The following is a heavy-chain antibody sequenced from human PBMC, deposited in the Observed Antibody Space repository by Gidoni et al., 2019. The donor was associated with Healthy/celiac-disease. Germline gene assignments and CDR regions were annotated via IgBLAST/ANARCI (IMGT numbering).Heavy chain of an antibody. Sequence: QVQLQESGPGLVKPSQTLSLTCTVSGGSISSGGYYWSWFRQHPGKGLEWIGYIYYSGSTYYNPSLKSRVTISVDTSKNQFSLKLSSVTAADTAVYYCARSRYCSSTSCSDYYYYYGMDVWGQGTTVTVSS. CDR1: GGSISSGGYY. CDR2: IYYSGST. D-gene: IGHD2-2*01. V-gene: IGHV4-31*03. J-gene: IGHJ6*02. CDR3: ARSRYCSSTSCSDYYYYYGMDV.